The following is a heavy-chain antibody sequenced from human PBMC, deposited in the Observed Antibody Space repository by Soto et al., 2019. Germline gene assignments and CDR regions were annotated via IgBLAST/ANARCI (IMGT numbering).Heavy chain of an antibody. J-gene: IGHJ4*02. CDR2: IIPFFGTA. D-gene: IGHD3-16*01. V-gene: IGHV1-69*13. CDR3: ARTAPMDAGDKYYYDF. Sequence: SVKVSCKTSGGTFSTFGISWVRQAPGQGLEWMGGIIPFFGTAEYSQKFEDRITITADESTNTVYMDLRSLTSEDTAIYYCARTAPMDAGDKYYYDFWGQGALVTSPQ. CDR1: GGTFSTFG.